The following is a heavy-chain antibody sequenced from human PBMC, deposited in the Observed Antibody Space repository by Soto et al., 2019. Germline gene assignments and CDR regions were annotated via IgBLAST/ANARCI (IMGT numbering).Heavy chain of an antibody. D-gene: IGHD3-3*01. CDR3: ARARVPVLRFLEWLLYGAFDI. Sequence: GASVKVSCKASVYTFTSYGISWVRQAPGQGLEWMGWISAYNGNTNYAQKLQGRVTMTTDTSTSTAYMELRSLRSDDTAVYYCARARVPVLRFLEWLLYGAFDIWGQGTMVTVSS. CDR2: ISAYNGNT. CDR1: VYTFTSYG. V-gene: IGHV1-18*01. J-gene: IGHJ3*02.